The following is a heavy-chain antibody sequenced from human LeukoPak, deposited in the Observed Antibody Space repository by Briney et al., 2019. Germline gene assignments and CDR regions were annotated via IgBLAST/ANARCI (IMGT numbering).Heavy chain of an antibody. D-gene: IGHD2-15*01. J-gene: IGHJ4*02. CDR1: GFTVSSNY. Sequence: GGSLRLSCAASGFTVSSNYMSWVRQAPGKGLEWVSVIYSGGSTYYADSVKGRFTISRDNSKNTLYLQMNSLRAEDTAVYYCARGGCSGGSCYTAAFDYWGQGTLVTVSS. V-gene: IGHV3-53*01. CDR2: IYSGGST. CDR3: ARGGCSGGSCYTAAFDY.